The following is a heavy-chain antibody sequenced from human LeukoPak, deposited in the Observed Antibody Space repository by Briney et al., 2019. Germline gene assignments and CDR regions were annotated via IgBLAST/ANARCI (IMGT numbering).Heavy chain of an antibody. Sequence: GASVKVSCKASGYTFTSYYMHWVRQAPGRGLEWMGIINPSGGSTSYAQKFQGRVTMIRDTSTSTVYMELSSLRSEDTAVYYCARANVDTAMVTVYNWFDPWGQGTLVTVSS. D-gene: IGHD5-18*01. J-gene: IGHJ5*02. CDR2: INPSGGST. V-gene: IGHV1-46*01. CDR1: GYTFTSYY. CDR3: ARANVDTAMVTVYNWFDP.